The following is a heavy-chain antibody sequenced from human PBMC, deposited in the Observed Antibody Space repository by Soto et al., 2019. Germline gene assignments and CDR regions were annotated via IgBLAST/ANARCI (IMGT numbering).Heavy chain of an antibody. V-gene: IGHV3-21*01. CDR3: ATVGRGATVLAVFDI. J-gene: IGHJ3*02. CDR1: GFMFSSYS. Sequence: EAQLAESGGGLVKPGGSLRLTCAASGFMFSSYSMNWVRQAPGKGLEWVSSIGSTGSHIFYADSMKGRFTISRDNAKNSLYLQMNSLRADDTAVYYCATVGRGATVLAVFDIWGQGTMVTVSS. CDR2: IGSTGSHI. D-gene: IGHD2-15*01.